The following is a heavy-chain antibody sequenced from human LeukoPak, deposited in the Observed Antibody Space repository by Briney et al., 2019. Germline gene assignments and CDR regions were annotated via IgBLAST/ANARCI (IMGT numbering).Heavy chain of an antibody. J-gene: IGHJ4*02. CDR1: GASISGGTYY. D-gene: IGHD3-22*01. CDR3: ARLYYDSSGYYQICYFDY. V-gene: IGHV4-39*01. CDR2: IYYTGST. Sequence: SETLSLTCSVSGASISGGTYYWGWIRQPPGKGLEWIGSIYYTGSTYDNPSLKSRVTISVDTSKNQFSLKLSSVTAADTAVYYCARLYYDSSGYYQICYFDYWGQGTLVTVSS.